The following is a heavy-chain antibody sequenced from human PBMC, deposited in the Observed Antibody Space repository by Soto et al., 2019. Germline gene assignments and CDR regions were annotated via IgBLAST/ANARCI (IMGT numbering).Heavy chain of an antibody. J-gene: IGHJ6*02. Sequence: QVQLVESGGGVVQPGRSLRLSCAASGFTFSSYGMHWVRQAPGKGLEWVAVIWYDGSNKYYADSVKGRFTISRDNSKNPLYLQMNSLRAEDTAVYYWARSCSSTSCYRGGGEGDYYYYGMDVWGQGTTVTVSS. CDR3: ARSCSSTSCYRGGGEGDYYYYGMDV. D-gene: IGHD2-2*01. V-gene: IGHV3-33*01. CDR1: GFTFSSYG. CDR2: IWYDGSNK.